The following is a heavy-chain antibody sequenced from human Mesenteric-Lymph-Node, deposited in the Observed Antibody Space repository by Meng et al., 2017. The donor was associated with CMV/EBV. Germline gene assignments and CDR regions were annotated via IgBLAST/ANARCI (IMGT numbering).Heavy chain of an antibody. Sequence: AFYGGSFSGYYWSWLRPPPGKVLEWIGEINHSGSTNYNPSLKSRVTISVDTSKTQFSLKLSSVTAADTAVYYCARGCSSTSCYDDYWGQGTLVTVSS. J-gene: IGHJ4*02. CDR1: GGSFSGYY. CDR3: ARGCSSTSCYDDY. CDR2: INHSGST. V-gene: IGHV4-34*01. D-gene: IGHD2-2*01.